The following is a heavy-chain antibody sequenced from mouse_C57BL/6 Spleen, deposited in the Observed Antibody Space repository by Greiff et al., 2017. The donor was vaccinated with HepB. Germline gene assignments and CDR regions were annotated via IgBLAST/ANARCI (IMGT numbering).Heavy chain of an antibody. CDR2: ISSGGSYT. D-gene: IGHD1-3*01. CDR1: GFTFSSYG. V-gene: IGHV5-6*01. CDR3: ARQGGKDFDV. J-gene: IGHJ1*03. Sequence: EVKLMESGGDLVKPGGSLKLSCAASGFTFSSYGMSWVRQTPDKRLEWVATISSGGSYTYYPDSVKGRFTISRDNAKNTLYLQMSSLKSEDTAMYYCARQGGKDFDVWGTGTTVTVSS.